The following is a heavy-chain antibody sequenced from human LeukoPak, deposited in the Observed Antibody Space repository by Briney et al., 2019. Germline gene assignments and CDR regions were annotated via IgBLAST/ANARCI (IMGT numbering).Heavy chain of an antibody. CDR2: INSDGSST. CDR1: GFTFSSYW. J-gene: IGHJ3*02. CDR3: AREAGHADAFDI. Sequence: GGSLRLSCAASGFTFSSYWMHWVRQAPGKGLVWVSRINSDGSSTSYADSVKGRFTISRDNAKNMLYLQMNSLRAEDTAVYYCAREAGHADAFDIWGQGTMVTVSS. V-gene: IGHV3-74*01.